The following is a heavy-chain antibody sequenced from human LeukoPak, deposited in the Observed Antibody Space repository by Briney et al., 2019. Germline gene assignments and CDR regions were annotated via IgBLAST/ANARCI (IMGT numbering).Heavy chain of an antibody. CDR2: IYYSGST. Sequence: PSETLSLTCTVSGGSISSSSYYWGWLRQPPGKGLEWIGSIYYSGSTYYNPSLKSRVTISVDTSKNQFSLKLSSVTAADTAVYYCASDDSSGYYFDYWGQGTLVTVSS. J-gene: IGHJ4*02. D-gene: IGHD3-22*01. CDR1: GGSISSSSYY. V-gene: IGHV4-39*01. CDR3: ASDDSSGYYFDY.